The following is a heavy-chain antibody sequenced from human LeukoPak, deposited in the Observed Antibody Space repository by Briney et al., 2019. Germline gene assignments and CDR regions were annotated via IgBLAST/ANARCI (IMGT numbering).Heavy chain of an antibody. V-gene: IGHV3-15*01. CDR1: GFTFSNAW. CDR2: IKSKTDGGTT. Sequence: GGSLRLSCAASGFTFSNAWMSWVRQAPGKGLEWVGRIKSKTDGGTTDYAAPVKGRFTISRDDSKNTLYLQMNRLKTEDTAVYYCTTLSSSWFLYYYYYGMDVWGQGTTVTVSS. J-gene: IGHJ6*02. CDR3: TTLSSSWFLYYYYYGMDV. D-gene: IGHD6-13*01.